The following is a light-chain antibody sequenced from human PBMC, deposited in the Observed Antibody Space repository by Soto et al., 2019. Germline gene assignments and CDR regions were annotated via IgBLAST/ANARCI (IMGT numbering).Light chain of an antibody. J-gene: IGKJ1*01. Sequence: EIVLTQSRGTLSLSPGERATLSCKSSQSVSSTYLAWYQQKPGQAPRLLIYGASTRATGIPARFSGSGSGTEFTLTISSLQSEDFAVYYCHQYNNWPPWTFGQGTKVDIK. V-gene: IGKV3-15*01. CDR3: HQYNNWPPWT. CDR1: QSVSSTY. CDR2: GAS.